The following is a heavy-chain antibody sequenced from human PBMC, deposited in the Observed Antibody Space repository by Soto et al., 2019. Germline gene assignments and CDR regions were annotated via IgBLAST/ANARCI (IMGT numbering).Heavy chain of an antibody. CDR1: GYTFTSYY. J-gene: IGHJ6*02. CDR2: INPSGGST. D-gene: IGHD3-10*01. Sequence: QVQLVQSGAEVKKPGASVKVSCKASGYTFTSYYMHWVRQAPGQGLEWMGIINPSGGSTSYAQKCQGSVPLPRDTSTSTVYVGPSGLRSEGTAVYYCASGRGGDYYGMDVWGQGTTVTVSS. CDR3: ASGRGGDYYGMDV. V-gene: IGHV1-46*03.